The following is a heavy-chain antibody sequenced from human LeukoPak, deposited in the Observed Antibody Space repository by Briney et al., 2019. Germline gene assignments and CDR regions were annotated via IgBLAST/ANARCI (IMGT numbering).Heavy chain of an antibody. Sequence: PGGSLRLSCAASGFTFSSYSMNWVRQAPGKGLEWVSSISSSSSYIYYADSVKGRFTISRDNAKNSLYLQMNSLRAEDTALYYCAKAVYPDYGNPPGYWGQGTLVTVSS. V-gene: IGHV3-21*04. CDR3: AKAVYPDYGNPPGY. J-gene: IGHJ4*02. CDR2: ISSSSSYI. D-gene: IGHD4-11*01. CDR1: GFTFSSYS.